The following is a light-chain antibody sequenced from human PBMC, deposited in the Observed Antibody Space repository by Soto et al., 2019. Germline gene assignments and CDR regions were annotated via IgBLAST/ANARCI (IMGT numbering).Light chain of an antibody. CDR2: AAS. CDR3: QQYNSYSIP. V-gene: IGKV1-5*01. CDR1: QSIGNW. J-gene: IGKJ1*01. Sequence: DVQLTQAPSTLAASVGDRGTITCRASQSIGNWLAWHQQKPGKAPNLLIYAASTSENGAPSRFSGSASGTDFTLTISSLQPYDFATYYCQQYNSYSIPFGQGTKVDIK.